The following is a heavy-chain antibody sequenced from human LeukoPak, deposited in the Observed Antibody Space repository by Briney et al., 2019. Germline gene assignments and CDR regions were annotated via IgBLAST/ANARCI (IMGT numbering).Heavy chain of an antibody. D-gene: IGHD3-22*01. J-gene: IGHJ3*02. Sequence: ASVKVSCKASGYTFTGYYMHWVRQAPGQGLEWMGWINPNSGGTNYAQKFQGRVTMTRDTSISTAYMELSSLRSEDTAVYYCARPYYDSSGNDAFDIWGQGTMVTVSS. CDR2: INPNSGGT. CDR3: ARPYYDSSGNDAFDI. V-gene: IGHV1-2*02. CDR1: GYTFTGYY.